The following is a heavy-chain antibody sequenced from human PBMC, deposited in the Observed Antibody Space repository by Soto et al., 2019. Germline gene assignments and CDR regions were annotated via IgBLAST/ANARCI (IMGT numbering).Heavy chain of an antibody. D-gene: IGHD3-22*01. CDR1: GGSISSYY. CDR3: ARSTMIAVVTPRWFDP. J-gene: IGHJ5*02. Sequence: SETLSLTCTVSGGSISSYYWSWIRQPAGKGLEWIGRIYSGGNTNYNPSLKSRVTMSVDTSKNQFSLKLTSVTAADTAVYYCARSTMIAVVTPRWFDPCGQGSPVTVSS. CDR2: IYSGGNT. V-gene: IGHV4-4*07.